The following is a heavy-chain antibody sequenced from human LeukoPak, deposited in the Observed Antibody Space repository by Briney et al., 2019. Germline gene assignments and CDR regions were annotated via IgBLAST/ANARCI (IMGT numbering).Heavy chain of an antibody. D-gene: IGHD3-3*01. CDR3: ARGAIEISITIFGVAAIRPDWFDP. CDR1: GYTFTSYC. V-gene: IGHV1-46*01. CDR2: INPSGGGT. J-gene: IGHJ5*02. Sequence: ASVKVSCKASGYTFTSYCLHWVRQAPGQGLEWMGIINPSGGGTSYAQRFQSRVTMTRDMSTSTVYMELSSLRSEDTAVYYCARGAIEISITIFGVAAIRPDWFDPWGQGTLVTVSS.